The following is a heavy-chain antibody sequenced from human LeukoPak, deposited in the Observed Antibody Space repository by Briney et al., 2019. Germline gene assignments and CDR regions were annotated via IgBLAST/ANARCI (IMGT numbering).Heavy chain of an antibody. D-gene: IGHD1-1*01. Sequence: PSETLSLTCTVSGGSISNYYWSWIRQPAGKGLEWIGRIHAGRNTDHNPSLRSRVTMSLDSSKNQFSLRLTSVTAADTAVYYCARLSTGPYGLGAFDIWGQGTMVTVSS. J-gene: IGHJ3*02. V-gene: IGHV4-4*07. CDR1: GGSISNYY. CDR3: ARLSTGPYGLGAFDI. CDR2: IHAGRNT.